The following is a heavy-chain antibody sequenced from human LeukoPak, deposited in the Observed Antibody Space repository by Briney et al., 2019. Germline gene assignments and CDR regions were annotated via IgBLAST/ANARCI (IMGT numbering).Heavy chain of an antibody. CDR1: GGTFSSYA. CDR3: ARASSDDTAMATPFAY. J-gene: IGHJ4*02. CDR2: IIPIFGTA. V-gene: IGHV1-69*01. Sequence: SVKVSCKASGGTFSSYAISWVRQAPGQGLEWMGGIIPIFGTANYAQKFQGRVTITADESTSTAYMELSSLRSEDTATYYCARASSDDTAMATPFAYWGQGTLVIVSS. D-gene: IGHD5-18*01.